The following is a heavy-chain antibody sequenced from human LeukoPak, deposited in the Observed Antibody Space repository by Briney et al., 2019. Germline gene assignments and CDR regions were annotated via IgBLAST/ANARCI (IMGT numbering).Heavy chain of an antibody. V-gene: IGHV3-30*03. CDR3: ARGLTWIQLFYLDY. CDR2: ISYDGSNK. Sequence: PGRSLRLSCAASGFTFSSYGMHWVRQAPGKGLEWVAVISYDGSNKYYADSVKGRFTISRDNSKNTLYLQMNSLRAEDTAVYYSARGLTWIQLFYLDYWGQGTLVTVSS. D-gene: IGHD5-18*01. J-gene: IGHJ4*02. CDR1: GFTFSSYG.